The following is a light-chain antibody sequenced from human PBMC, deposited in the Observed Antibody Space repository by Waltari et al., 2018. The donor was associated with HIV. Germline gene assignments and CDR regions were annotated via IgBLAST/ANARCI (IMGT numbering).Light chain of an antibody. J-gene: IGLJ2*01. Sequence: QSVLTQPPSVSGAPGQRVTIYCTGSSSNIGAGFEVHWYQQLPGTAPKLLVYDNTNRPSGVPDRFSGSKSGTSASLGITGLQSEDEADYYCQSYDSSLRGVLFGGGTKLTVL. CDR2: DNT. CDR3: QSYDSSLRGVL. V-gene: IGLV1-40*01. CDR1: SSNIGAGFE.